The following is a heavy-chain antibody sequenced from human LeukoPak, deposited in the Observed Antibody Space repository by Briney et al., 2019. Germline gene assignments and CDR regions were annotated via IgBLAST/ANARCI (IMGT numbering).Heavy chain of an antibody. V-gene: IGHV1-8*01. CDR1: RDTLTTYD. Sequence: ASVKVSCEVSRDTLTTYDINCVRQATGHQVEWKGWMNPKSGNTGYAETFQGRVTMTRNTSISTAYMELSSLRAEDTAVYYCARSMDLGYFDYWGQGTLVTVSS. J-gene: IGHJ4*02. D-gene: IGHD5-12*01. CDR3: ARSMDLGYFDY. CDR2: MNPKSGNT.